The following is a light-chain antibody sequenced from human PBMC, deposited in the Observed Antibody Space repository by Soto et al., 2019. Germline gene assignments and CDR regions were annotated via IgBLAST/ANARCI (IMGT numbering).Light chain of an antibody. Sequence: QSFLTQPPSASGTPGQRVTISCSGSSSNIGSNYVYWYQQLPGTAPKLLIYSNNQRPSGVPDRFSGSKSGTSASLAISGLRSEDEAAYYCAAWDDSLSGPVFGTGTRSPS. CDR2: SNN. CDR3: AAWDDSLSGPV. V-gene: IGLV1-47*02. J-gene: IGLJ1*01. CDR1: SSNIGSNY.